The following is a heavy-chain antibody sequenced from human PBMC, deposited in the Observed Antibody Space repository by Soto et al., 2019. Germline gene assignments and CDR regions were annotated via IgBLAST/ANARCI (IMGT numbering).Heavy chain of an antibody. V-gene: IGHV4-39*01. Sequence: ASETLSLTCTVSGGSISSGNYYWGWIRQPPGKGLEWIGSIYYSGSTYYNPSLKSRVTMSVDTSKNQFSLKLSSVTAADTAVYYCAGVDYYYGMDVWGQGTTVTVSS. CDR1: GGSISSGNYY. J-gene: IGHJ6*02. CDR2: IYYSGST. CDR3: AGVDYYYGMDV.